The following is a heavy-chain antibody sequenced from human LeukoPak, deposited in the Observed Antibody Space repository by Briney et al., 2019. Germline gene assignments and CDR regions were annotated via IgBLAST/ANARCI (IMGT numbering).Heavy chain of an antibody. D-gene: IGHD6-19*01. Sequence: GGSLRLSCAASGFTFSGSATHWVRQASGEGREWVGRIRSKANSYATAYAASVKGRFTISRDDSKNTAYLQMNSLKTEDTAVYYCTRIPYTAVAGVDYWGQGTLVTVSS. CDR1: GFTFSGSA. CDR2: IRSKANSYAT. CDR3: TRIPYTAVAGVDY. V-gene: IGHV3-73*01. J-gene: IGHJ4*02.